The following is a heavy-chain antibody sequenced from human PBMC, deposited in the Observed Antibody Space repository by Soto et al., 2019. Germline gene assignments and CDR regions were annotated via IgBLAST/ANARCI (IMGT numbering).Heavy chain of an antibody. V-gene: IGHV3-30*18. CDR1: GFTFSSYG. J-gene: IGHJ5*02. CDR2: ISYDGSNK. Sequence: QVQLVESGGGVVQPGRSLRLSCAASGFTFSSYGMHWVRQAPGKGLEWVAVISYDGSNKYYADSVKGRFTISRDNSKNTLYLQMNSLRAEDTAVYYCAKDLHRGRIAAFLLREPLDPWGQGTLVTVSS. D-gene: IGHD6-6*01. CDR3: AKDLHRGRIAAFLLREPLDP.